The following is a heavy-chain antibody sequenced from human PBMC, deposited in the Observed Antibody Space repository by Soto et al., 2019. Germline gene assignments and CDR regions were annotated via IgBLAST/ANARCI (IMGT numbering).Heavy chain of an antibody. V-gene: IGHV3-66*01. CDR1: GFTVSSNY. CDR2: IYSGGST. Sequence: PGGSLRLSCAASGFTVSSNYMSWVRQAPGKGLEWVSVIYSGGSTYYADSVKGRFTISRDNSKNTLYLQMNSLRAEDTAVYYCARVDYGSGCFPFQHWGQGTLVTVSS. CDR3: ARVDYGSGCFPFQH. D-gene: IGHD6-19*01. J-gene: IGHJ1*01.